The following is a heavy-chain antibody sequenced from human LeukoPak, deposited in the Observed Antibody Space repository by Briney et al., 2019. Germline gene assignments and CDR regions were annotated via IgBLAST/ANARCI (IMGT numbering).Heavy chain of an antibody. V-gene: IGHV3-23*01. CDR1: GFTFSGSA. CDR3: AKVEYSSNIPQH. J-gene: IGHJ1*01. Sequence: GGSLRLSCAASGFTFSGSAMSWVRQAPGKGLEWVSSISGSGGSTYYADSVKGRFTISRDNSKNTQYLQMNSPRAEDTAVYYCAKVEYSSNIPQHWGQGTLVTVSS. D-gene: IGHD6-6*01. CDR2: ISGSGGST.